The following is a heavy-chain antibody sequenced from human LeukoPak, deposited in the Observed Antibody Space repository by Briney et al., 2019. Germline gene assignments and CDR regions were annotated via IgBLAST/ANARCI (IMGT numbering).Heavy chain of an antibody. CDR3: ARFSPRAMGNYLDF. V-gene: IGHV4-30-2*01. D-gene: IGHD7-27*01. CDR1: GGSISSGSYS. CDR2: IYPRGGT. J-gene: IGHJ4*02. Sequence: KASETLSLTCTVSGGSISSGSYSWSWIRQPPGKGLEWIGYIYPRGGTYYNPSLKSRVILSLDKSANQFSLNLSSVTAADTAVYYCARFSPRAMGNYLDFWGQXTLVTVCS.